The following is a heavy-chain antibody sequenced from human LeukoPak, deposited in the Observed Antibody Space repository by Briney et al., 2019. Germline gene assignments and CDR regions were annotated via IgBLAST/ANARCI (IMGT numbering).Heavy chain of an antibody. V-gene: IGHV3-74*01. J-gene: IGHJ3*02. CDR2: INSDGSST. Sequence: PGGSLRLSCAASGFTFSSYWVHWVRQAPGKGLVWVSRINSDGSSTTYADSVKGRFTISRDNAKNTLYLQMNSLGAEDTAVYYCARDYTIFGVVIIRNDAFDIWGQGTMVTVSS. CDR3: ARDYTIFGVVIIRNDAFDI. D-gene: IGHD3-3*01. CDR1: GFTFSSYW.